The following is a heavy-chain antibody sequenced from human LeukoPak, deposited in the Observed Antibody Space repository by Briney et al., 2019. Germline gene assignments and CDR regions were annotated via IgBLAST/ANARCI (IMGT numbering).Heavy chain of an antibody. Sequence: GGSLRLSCAASGFTFSSYGMHWVRQAPGKGLEWVAVIWYDGSNKYYADSVKGRFTISRDNSKNTLYLQMNSLRAEDTAVYYCAKNYESGRGVPYGMDVWGQGTTVTVSS. CDR1: GFTFSSYG. CDR2: IWYDGSNK. V-gene: IGHV3-33*06. CDR3: AKNYESGRGVPYGMDV. J-gene: IGHJ6*02. D-gene: IGHD3-10*01.